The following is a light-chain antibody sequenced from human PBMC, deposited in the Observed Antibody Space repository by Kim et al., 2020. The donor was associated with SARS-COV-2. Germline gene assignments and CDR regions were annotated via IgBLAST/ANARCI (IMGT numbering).Light chain of an antibody. V-gene: IGKV3-15*01. J-gene: IGKJ2*03. CDR2: GAS. CDR1: QSLSSN. CDR3: QQFHNWPLYS. Sequence: EIVMTQSPATLSVSPGERATLSCRASQSLSSNLAWYQQKPGQAPRLLIYGASTRAPGIPARFSGSGSGTEFTLTISSLQSEDFAVYYCQQFHNWPLYSFGQGTKREI.